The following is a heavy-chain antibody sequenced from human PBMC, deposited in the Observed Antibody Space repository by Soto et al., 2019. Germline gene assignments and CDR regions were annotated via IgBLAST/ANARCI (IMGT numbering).Heavy chain of an antibody. Sequence: QVQLAQSGTEVKKPGASVKVSCKTSGYIFTSYYIHWVRQAPGQGLEWMGIINPSGGTTTYAQKFQGRVPMTRDTSTSTVYLELSSLSSEDTAVYYCARGPATAPDAYWGLGTLVTVSS. J-gene: IGHJ4*02. V-gene: IGHV1-46*01. D-gene: IGHD2-2*01. CDR2: INPSGGTT. CDR1: GYIFTSYY. CDR3: ARGPATAPDAY.